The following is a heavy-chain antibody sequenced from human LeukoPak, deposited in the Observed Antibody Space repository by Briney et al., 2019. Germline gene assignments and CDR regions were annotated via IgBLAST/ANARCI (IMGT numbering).Heavy chain of an antibody. CDR1: GFTFSSYG. Sequence: SGGSLRLSCTASGFTFSSYGMHWVRQAPGKGLEWVAVIWYDGSNKYYADSVKGRFTISRDNSKNTLYLQMNSLRAEDTAVYYCARVAPADYYDSSGLIDYWGQGTLVTVSS. CDR3: ARVAPADYYDSSGLIDY. D-gene: IGHD3-22*01. V-gene: IGHV3-33*01. J-gene: IGHJ4*02. CDR2: IWYDGSNK.